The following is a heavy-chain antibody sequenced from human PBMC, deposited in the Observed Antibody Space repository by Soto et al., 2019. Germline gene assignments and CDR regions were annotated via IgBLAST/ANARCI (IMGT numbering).Heavy chain of an antibody. D-gene: IGHD1-1*01. V-gene: IGHV1-3*01. J-gene: IGHJ6*02. CDR2: INAGNGNT. CDR3: ARCRRVGTYAGTRSYYYGMDV. CDR1: GYTFTSYA. Sequence: ASVKVSCKASGYTFTSYAMHWVRQAPGQRLEWMGWINAGNGNTKYSQKFQGRVTITRDTSASTAYMELSSLRSEDTAVYYCARCRRVGTYAGTRSYYYGMDVWGQGTTVTVSS.